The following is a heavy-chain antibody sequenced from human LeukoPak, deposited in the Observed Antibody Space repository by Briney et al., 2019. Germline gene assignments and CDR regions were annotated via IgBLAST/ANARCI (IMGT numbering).Heavy chain of an antibody. CDR2: IIAGNGDT. Sequence: GASVKVSCKASGYTFTDYAIHWVRQAPGQSLEWMGWIIAGNGDTNYAQKLQGRVTMTTDTSTSTAYMELRSLRSDDTAVYYCARDPRGLLSSGYYGDYWGQGTLVTVSS. CDR1: GYTFTDYA. D-gene: IGHD3-22*01. V-gene: IGHV1-3*01. CDR3: ARDPRGLLSSGYYGDY. J-gene: IGHJ4*02.